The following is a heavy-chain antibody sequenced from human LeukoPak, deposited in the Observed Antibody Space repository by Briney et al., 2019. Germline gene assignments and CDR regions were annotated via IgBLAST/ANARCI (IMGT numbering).Heavy chain of an antibody. D-gene: IGHD6-6*01. CDR1: GFSFSTYA. CDR3: AKGSGKGPGYSSSSRVLNAFDI. Sequence: PGGSLRLSCAASGFSFSTYAISWVRQAPGKGLEWVSCISTTSSYIFYADSVRGRFTISRDNAKNSLYLQMNSLRAEDTAVYYCAKGSGKGPGYSSSSRVLNAFDIWGQGTMVTVSS. J-gene: IGHJ3*02. CDR2: ISTTSSYI. V-gene: IGHV3-21*04.